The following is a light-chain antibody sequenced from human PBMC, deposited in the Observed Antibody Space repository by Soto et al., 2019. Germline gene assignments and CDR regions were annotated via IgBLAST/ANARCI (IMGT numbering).Light chain of an antibody. J-gene: IGKJ3*01. CDR1: QTVSNRY. Sequence: EIVLTQSPGTLSLSPGERATLSCRASQTVSNRYLAWYQQKPGQAPRLLIYGASSRAIGVPDRFSGSGSGTDFTLTISRLEPEDFAVYYCQQYGSSPRVTFGPGTKVDI. CDR2: GAS. CDR3: QQYGSSPRVT. V-gene: IGKV3-20*01.